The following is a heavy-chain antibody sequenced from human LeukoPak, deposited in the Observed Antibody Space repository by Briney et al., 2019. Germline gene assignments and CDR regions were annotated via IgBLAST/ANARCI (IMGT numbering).Heavy chain of an antibody. Sequence: SETLSLTCTVSGYSISSGYYWGWIRQPPGKGLEWIGSIYHSGSTYYNPSLKSRVTISVDTSKNQFSLKLSSVTAADTAVYYCARDQDVVVIAIAWSDPWGQGTLVTVSS. J-gene: IGHJ5*02. CDR1: GYSISSGYY. CDR3: ARDQDVVVIAIAWSDP. D-gene: IGHD2-21*01. CDR2: IYHSGST. V-gene: IGHV4-38-2*02.